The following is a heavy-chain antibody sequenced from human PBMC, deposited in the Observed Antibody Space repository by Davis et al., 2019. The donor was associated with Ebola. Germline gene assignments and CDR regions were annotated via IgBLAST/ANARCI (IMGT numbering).Heavy chain of an antibody. V-gene: IGHV4-39*07. CDR2: IYHSGST. D-gene: IGHD6-19*01. CDR3: ASRYSSGGGFDY. Sequence: MPSETLSLTCTVSGGSISSSSYYWGWIRQPPGKGLEWIGSIYHSGSTYYNPSLKSRVTISVDTSKNQFSLKLSSVTAADTAVYYCASRYSSGGGFDYWGQGTLVTVSS. CDR1: GGSISSSSYY. J-gene: IGHJ4*02.